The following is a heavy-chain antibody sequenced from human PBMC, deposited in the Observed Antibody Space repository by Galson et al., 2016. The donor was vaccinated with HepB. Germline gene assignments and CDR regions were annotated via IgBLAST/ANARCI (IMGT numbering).Heavy chain of an antibody. CDR1: GFTFTNYS. CDR2: ISSSSSII. Sequence: SLRLSCAASGFTFTNYSMSWVRQAPGKGLEWVSYISSSSSIIYYADSVKGRFTISRDNAKNSLYLQMKSLRAEDTAVYYCGRSGYNGGYYGMDVWGQGTTVTVSS. V-gene: IGHV3-48*01. J-gene: IGHJ6*02. D-gene: IGHD1-26*01. CDR3: GRSGYNGGYYGMDV.